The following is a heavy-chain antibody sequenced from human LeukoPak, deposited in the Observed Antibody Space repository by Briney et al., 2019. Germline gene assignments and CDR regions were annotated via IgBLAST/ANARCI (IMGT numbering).Heavy chain of an antibody. V-gene: IGHV4-61*05. J-gene: IGHJ4*02. CDR3: ARRGTYGDYDC. CDR1: GGSISSSSYY. CDR2: IHYSGST. Sequence: SETLSLTCTVSGGSISSSSYYWSWIRQPPGKGLEWIGYIHYSGSTNYKPSLKSRVTISVDTSKKQFSLKLSSVTAADTAVYYCARRGTYGDYDCWGRGTLVTVSS. D-gene: IGHD4-17*01.